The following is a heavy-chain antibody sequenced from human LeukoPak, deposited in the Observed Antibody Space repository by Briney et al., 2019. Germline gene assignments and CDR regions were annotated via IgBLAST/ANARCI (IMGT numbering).Heavy chain of an antibody. D-gene: IGHD6-19*01. CDR2: INPNSGGT. Sequence: ASVKVSCKASGYTFTGYYMHWVRQAPGQGLEWMGWINPNSGGTNYAQKFQSRVTMTRDTSISTAYMELSRLRSDDTAVYYCARAGYSSGWSQLDYWGQGTLVTVSS. J-gene: IGHJ4*02. V-gene: IGHV1-2*02. CDR3: ARAGYSSGWSQLDY. CDR1: GYTFTGYY.